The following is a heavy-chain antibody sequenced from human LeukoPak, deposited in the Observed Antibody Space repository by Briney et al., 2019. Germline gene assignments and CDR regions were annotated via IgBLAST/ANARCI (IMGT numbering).Heavy chain of an antibody. J-gene: IGHJ4*02. D-gene: IGHD3-22*01. CDR2: ISAYNGNT. V-gene: IGHV1-18*01. CDR3: VREGGSSGYYFFHY. CDR1: GYTFTTYG. Sequence: GASVKVSCKASGYTFTTYGLSWVRQAPGQGLEWMAWISAYNGNTNYAQKLQGRVTMTTDTSTTTAYMELRSLRSDDTAVYYCVREGGSSGYYFFHYWGQGTLVTVSS.